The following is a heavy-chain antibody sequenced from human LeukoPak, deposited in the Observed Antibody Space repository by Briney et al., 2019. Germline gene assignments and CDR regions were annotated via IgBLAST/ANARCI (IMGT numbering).Heavy chain of an antibody. J-gene: IGHJ5*02. CDR2: IRSKAYGGTT. D-gene: IGHD3-22*01. CDR3: TRDFSLVVVGDGWFDP. V-gene: IGHV3-49*03. Sequence: GGSLRLSCTASGFTFGDYAMSWFRQAPGRGLEWVGFIRSKAYGGTTEYAASVKGRFTISRDDSKSIAYLQMNSLKTEDTAVYYCTRDFSLVVVGDGWFDPWGQGTLVTVSS. CDR1: GFTFGDYA.